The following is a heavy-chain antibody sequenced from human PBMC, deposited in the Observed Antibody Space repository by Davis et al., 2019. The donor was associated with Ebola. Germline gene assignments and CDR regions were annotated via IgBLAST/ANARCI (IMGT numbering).Heavy chain of an antibody. CDR1: GFTFTSSA. V-gene: IGHV1-58*02. CDR3: ARALDSSSWGKNHYHYYGLDV. D-gene: IGHD6-13*01. CDR2: IVVGSGNT. J-gene: IGHJ6*02. Sequence: AASVKVSCKASGFTFTSSAMQWVRQARGQRLEWIGWIVVGSGNTNYAQKLQGRVTMTTDTSTSTAYMELRSLRSDDTAVYYCARALDSSSWGKNHYHYYGLDVWGQGTTVTVSS.